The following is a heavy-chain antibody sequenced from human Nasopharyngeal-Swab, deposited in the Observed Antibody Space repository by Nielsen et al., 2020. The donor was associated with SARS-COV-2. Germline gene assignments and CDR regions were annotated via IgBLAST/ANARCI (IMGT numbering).Heavy chain of an antibody. CDR1: GGPISSSSYY. D-gene: IGHD6-13*01. CDR3: ARESSSWYPFDY. Sequence: GSLRLSCTVSGGPISSSSYYWGWIRQPPGKGLEWIGSIYYSGSTYYNPSLKSRVTISVDTSKNQFSLKLSSVTAADTAVYYCARESSSWYPFDYWGQGTLVTVSS. V-gene: IGHV4-39*07. CDR2: IYYSGST. J-gene: IGHJ4*02.